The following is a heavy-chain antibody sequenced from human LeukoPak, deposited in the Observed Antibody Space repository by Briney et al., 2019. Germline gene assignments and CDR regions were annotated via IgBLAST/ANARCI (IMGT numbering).Heavy chain of an antibody. J-gene: IGHJ4*02. D-gene: IGHD4-17*01. CDR2: ISSSGSTI. Sequence: SGGSLRLSCAASGFTFSSYEMNWVRQAPGKGLEWVSYISSSGSTIYYADSVKGRFTISRDNAKNSLYLQMNSLRADDTAVYYCAREPPRYGDFGPDYWGQGTLVTVSS. CDR3: AREPPRYGDFGPDY. V-gene: IGHV3-48*03. CDR1: GFTFSSYE.